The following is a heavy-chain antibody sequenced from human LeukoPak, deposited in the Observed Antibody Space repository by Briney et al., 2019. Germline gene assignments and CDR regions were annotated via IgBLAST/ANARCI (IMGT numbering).Heavy chain of an antibody. Sequence: TGGSLRLSCAASGFTFGSYAMYWVRQAPGKGLEWVSGIFGSGGSAHYADSVKGRFTISRGNSKNTVYLQMDSLRAEDTAIYYCAKTTTGYSSGRYPAWPIDYWGQGTLVTVSS. J-gene: IGHJ4*02. D-gene: IGHD2-15*01. CDR3: AKTTTGYSSGRYPAWPIDY. CDR2: IFGSGGSA. CDR1: GFTFGSYA. V-gene: IGHV3-23*01.